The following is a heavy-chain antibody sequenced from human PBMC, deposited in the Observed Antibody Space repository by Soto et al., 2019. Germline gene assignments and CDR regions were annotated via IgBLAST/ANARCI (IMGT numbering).Heavy chain of an antibody. CDR3: ARGGRRSFSRVNVVLMVYTTFFDY. Sequence: SETLSLTCAVYGGSFSGYYWSWIRQPPGKGLEWIGEINHSGSTNYNPSLKSRVTISVDTSKNQFSLKLSSVTAADTAVYYCARGGRRSFSRVNVVLMVYTTFFDYWGQGTLVTVSS. J-gene: IGHJ4*02. V-gene: IGHV4-34*01. D-gene: IGHD2-8*01. CDR1: GGSFSGYY. CDR2: INHSGST.